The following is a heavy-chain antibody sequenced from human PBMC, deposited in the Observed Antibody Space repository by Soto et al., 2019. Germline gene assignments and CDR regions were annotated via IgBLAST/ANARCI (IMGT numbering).Heavy chain of an antibody. V-gene: IGHV2-5*01. D-gene: IGHD1-1*01. CDR1: GFSLSTSGLG. CDR2: IYWNDDK. J-gene: IGHJ4*02. Sequence: SCPTVMHQTQTGTLTCTFSGFSLSTSGLGVGWIRQPPENSLECLALIYWNDDKRYSPSLKSRLTITKENSKNQVVLTMSNMNTEDTATYYCVERVDSNCHAYWGKRTMVTVS. CDR3: VERVDSNCHAY.